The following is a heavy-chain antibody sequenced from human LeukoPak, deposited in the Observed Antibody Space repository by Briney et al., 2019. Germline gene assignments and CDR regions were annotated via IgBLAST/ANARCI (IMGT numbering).Heavy chain of an antibody. D-gene: IGHD2-15*01. Sequence: PGGSLRLSCAASGFTFSSYGMHWVRQAPGKGLEWVAFIRYDGSNKYYADSVKGRFTISRDNSKNTLYLQMNSLRAEDTAVYYCAPSGGTAPWYYYFDYWGQGTLVTVSS. V-gene: IGHV3-30*02. J-gene: IGHJ4*02. CDR1: GFTFSSYG. CDR2: IRYDGSNK. CDR3: APSGGTAPWYYYFDY.